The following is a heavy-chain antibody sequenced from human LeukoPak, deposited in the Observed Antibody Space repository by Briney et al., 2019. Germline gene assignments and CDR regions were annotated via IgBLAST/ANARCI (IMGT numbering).Heavy chain of an antibody. J-gene: IGHJ5*01. Sequence: SETLSLTCNVSGDPIGRSSYYWGWIRQTPEKGLEWIGSIFYSGSTYYTPSLKSRVIMSLDTSKTQFSPRLTSVTAADTAVYYCARQVAIVEPTDPNWFDSWGQGTLVTVSS. V-gene: IGHV4-39*07. D-gene: IGHD1-26*01. CDR1: GDPIGRSSYY. CDR2: IFYSGST. CDR3: ARQVAIVEPTDPNWFDS.